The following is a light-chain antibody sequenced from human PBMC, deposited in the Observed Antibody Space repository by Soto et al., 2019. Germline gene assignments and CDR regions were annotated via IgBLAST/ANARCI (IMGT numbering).Light chain of an antibody. J-gene: IGLJ2*01. Sequence: SYELTQPPSVSVAPGQTARISWGGDNIGSKVVHWVHQKPGQAPLLVVYDDRARPSGIPERFAGANSGNTATLTISGAEAGDEADYYCQVWDSSRNRVFGGGTKVTVL. CDR3: QVWDSSRNRV. CDR2: DDR. CDR1: NIGSKV. V-gene: IGLV3-21*02.